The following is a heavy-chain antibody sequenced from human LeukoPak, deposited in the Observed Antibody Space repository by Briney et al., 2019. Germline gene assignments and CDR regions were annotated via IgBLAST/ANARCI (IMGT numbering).Heavy chain of an antibody. J-gene: IGHJ2*01. D-gene: IGHD6-19*01. CDR2: ISHSGTT. CDR1: GYSINSAYN. Sequence: SETLSLTCAVSGYSINSAYNWGWIRRPPGRGLEVFRSISHSGTTYYNPSLKGRVTISVDTSNNQFSLKLSSVTAADTAVYYCARGGYSSGWYLFFGLWGRGTLVTVSS. CDR3: ARGGYSSGWYLFFGL. V-gene: IGHV4-38-2*01.